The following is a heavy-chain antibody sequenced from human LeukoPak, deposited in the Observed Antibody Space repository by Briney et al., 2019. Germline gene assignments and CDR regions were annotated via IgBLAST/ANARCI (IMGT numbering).Heavy chain of an antibody. V-gene: IGHV6-1*01. CDR2: TYYRSKWYN. Sequence: SQTLSLTCAISGDSVSSNSAAWNWIRQSPSRGLEWLGTTYYRSKWYNDYAESVKGRVTINPDTSKSQFSLQLNSVTPDDTAVYYCAGSHQGCFDYWGQGTLVTVSS. CDR1: GDSVSSNSAA. CDR3: AGSHQGCFDY. J-gene: IGHJ4*02.